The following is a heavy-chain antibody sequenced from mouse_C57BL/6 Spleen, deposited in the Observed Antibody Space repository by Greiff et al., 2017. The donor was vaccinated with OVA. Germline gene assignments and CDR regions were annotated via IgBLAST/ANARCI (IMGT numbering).Heavy chain of an antibody. V-gene: IGHV1-4*01. Sequence: VQLQQSGAELARPGASVKMSCKASGYTFTSYTMHWVKQRPGQGLEWIGYINPSSGYTKYNQKFKDKATLTADKSSSTAYMQLSSLTSEDSAVYYCARGDDGYPFAYWGQGTLVTVSA. CDR3: ARGDDGYPFAY. CDR2: INPSSGYT. J-gene: IGHJ3*01. D-gene: IGHD2-3*01. CDR1: GYTFTSYT.